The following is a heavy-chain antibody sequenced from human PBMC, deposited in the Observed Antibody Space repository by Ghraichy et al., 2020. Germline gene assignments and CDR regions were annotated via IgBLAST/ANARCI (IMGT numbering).Heavy chain of an antibody. D-gene: IGHD1-26*01. J-gene: IGHJ4*02. Sequence: GGSLRLSCAASGFTFSSYAMHWVRQAPGKGLEWVAVISYDGSNKYYADSVKGRFTISRDNFKNTLYLQMNSLRAEDTAVYYCARDSGTKSYFDYWGQGTLVTVSS. V-gene: IGHV3-30*04. CDR1: GFTFSSYA. CDR2: ISYDGSNK. CDR3: ARDSGTKSYFDY.